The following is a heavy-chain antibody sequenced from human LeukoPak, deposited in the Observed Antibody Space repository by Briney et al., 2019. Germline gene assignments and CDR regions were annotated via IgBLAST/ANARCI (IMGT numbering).Heavy chain of an antibody. CDR2: ISGSGGST. D-gene: IGHD5-12*01. V-gene: IGHV3-23*01. CDR3: AKDLERGGGYDLFDY. J-gene: IGHJ4*02. Sequence: GGSLRLSCAASGFTFSSYAMSWVRQAPGKGLEWVSAISGSGGSTYYADSVKGRFTISRDNSKNTLYLQMNSLRAEDTAVYYCAKDLERGGGYDLFDYWGQGTLDTVSS. CDR1: GFTFSSYA.